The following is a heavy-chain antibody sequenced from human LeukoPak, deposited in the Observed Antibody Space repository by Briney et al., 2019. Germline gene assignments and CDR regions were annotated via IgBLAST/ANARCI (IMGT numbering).Heavy chain of an antibody. CDR2: INPNSGGT. V-gene: IGHV1-2*02. J-gene: IGHJ6*02. Sequence: ASVEVSCKASGCTFTGYYMHWVRQAPGQGLEWMGWINPNSGGTNYAQKFQGRVTMTRDTSISTAYMELSRLRSDDTAVYYCARELGHYYGMDVWGQGTTVTVSS. CDR1: GCTFTGYY. D-gene: IGHD3-10*01. CDR3: ARELGHYYGMDV.